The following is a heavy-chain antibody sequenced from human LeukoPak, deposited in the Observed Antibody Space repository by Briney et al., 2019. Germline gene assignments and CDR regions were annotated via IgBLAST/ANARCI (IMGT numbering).Heavy chain of an antibody. CDR3: ARVEPNYYDSSGYPPEWAFDI. D-gene: IGHD3-22*01. CDR1: GGSISSYY. J-gene: IGHJ3*02. Sequence: SETLSLTCTVSGGSISSYYWSWIRQPAGKGLEWIGRIYTSGSTNYNPSLKSRVTMSVDTSKNQFSLKLSSVTAADTAVYYCARVEPNYYDSSGYPPEWAFDIWGQGTMVTVSS. V-gene: IGHV4-4*07. CDR2: IYTSGST.